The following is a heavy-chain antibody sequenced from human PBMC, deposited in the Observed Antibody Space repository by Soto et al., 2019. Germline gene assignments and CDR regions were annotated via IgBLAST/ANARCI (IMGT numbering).Heavy chain of an antibody. D-gene: IGHD2-15*01. CDR1: GYTFTGYY. CDR3: ARDSPLGYFNGGSCYSLAFDY. V-gene: IGHV1-2*04. Sequence: ASVKVSCKASGYTFTGYYMHWVRQAPGQGLEWMGWINPNSGGTNYAQKFQGWVTMTRDTSISTAYMELSRLRSDDTAVYYCARDSPLGYFNGGSCYSLAFDYWGQGTLVTVSS. J-gene: IGHJ4*02. CDR2: INPNSGGT.